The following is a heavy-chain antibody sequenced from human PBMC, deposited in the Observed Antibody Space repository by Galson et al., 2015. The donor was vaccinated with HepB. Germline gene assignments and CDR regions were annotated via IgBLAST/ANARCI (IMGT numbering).Heavy chain of an antibody. J-gene: IGHJ4*02. Sequence: SLRLSCAASGFTFSRHVMHWVRQAPGKGLEWVALVWYDGSNKYYADSVKGRFTISRDNSENSLHLQMDSLRADDTAVYYCVREVATVSTGGGHFDYWGQGALVTVSS. CDR1: GFTFSRHV. CDR3: VREVATVSTGGGHFDY. D-gene: IGHD4-17*01. V-gene: IGHV3-33*01. CDR2: VWYDGSNK.